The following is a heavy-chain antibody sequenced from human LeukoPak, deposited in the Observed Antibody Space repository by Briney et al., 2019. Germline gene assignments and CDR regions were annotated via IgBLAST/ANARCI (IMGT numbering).Heavy chain of an antibody. J-gene: IGHJ5*02. CDR3: ARSHLNWFDP. V-gene: IGHV4-59*12. CDR1: GGSISSYY. Sequence: SETLSLTCTVSGGSISSYYWSWIRQPPGKGLEWIEYIYYSGSTNYNPSLKSRVTISVDTSKNQFSLKLSSVTAADTAVYYCARSHLNWFDPWGQGTLVTVSS. CDR2: IYYSGST.